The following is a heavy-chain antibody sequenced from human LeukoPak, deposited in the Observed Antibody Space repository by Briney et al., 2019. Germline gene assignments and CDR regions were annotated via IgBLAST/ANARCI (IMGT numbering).Heavy chain of an antibody. V-gene: IGHV4-59*01. J-gene: IGHJ4*02. Sequence: SETLSLTCTVSGDSISGYYWSWIRQPPGKGLEWIGYVYHTGHTHYSPSLKSRVTVSLDTSRNQVSLILSSVTAADTAVYYCARDSRLGYSSALWGQGTLVTVSS. D-gene: IGHD6-19*01. CDR1: GDSISGYY. CDR3: ARDSRLGYSSAL. CDR2: VYHTGHT.